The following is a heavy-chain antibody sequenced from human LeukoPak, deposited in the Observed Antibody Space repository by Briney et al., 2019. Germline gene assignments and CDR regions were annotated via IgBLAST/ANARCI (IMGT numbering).Heavy chain of an antibody. CDR1: GGSISSGGYY. V-gene: IGHV4-31*03. Sequence: PSETLSLTCTASGGSISSGGYYWSWIRQHPGKGLEWIGYIYYSGSTYYNPSLKSRVTISVDTSKNQFSLKLSSVTAADTAVYYCARARYYYDSSADGWFDPWGQGTLVTVSS. D-gene: IGHD3-22*01. CDR2: IYYSGST. CDR3: ARARYYYDSSADGWFDP. J-gene: IGHJ5*02.